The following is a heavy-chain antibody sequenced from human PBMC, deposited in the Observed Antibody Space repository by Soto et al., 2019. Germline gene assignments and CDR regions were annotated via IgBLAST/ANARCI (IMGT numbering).Heavy chain of an antibody. CDR2: IKSKTDGGTT. V-gene: IGHV3-15*07. CDR3: TTGVKGYDFWSGHKLNYYYGMDV. CDR1: GFTFSNAW. D-gene: IGHD3-3*01. J-gene: IGHJ6*02. Sequence: GGSLRLSCAASGFTFSNAWMNWVRQAPGKGLEWVGRIKSKTDGGTTDYAAPVKGRFTISRDDSKNTLYLQMNSLKTEDTAVYYCTTGVKGYDFWSGHKLNYYYGMDVWGQGTTVTVSS.